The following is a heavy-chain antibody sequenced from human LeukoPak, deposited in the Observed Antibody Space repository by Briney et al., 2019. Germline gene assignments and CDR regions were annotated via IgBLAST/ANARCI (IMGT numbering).Heavy chain of an antibody. D-gene: IGHD3-10*01. J-gene: IGHJ4*02. CDR3: AREGGSGSYGYDY. CDR1: GFTVSTNY. Sequence: GGSLRLSCAASGFTVSTNYISWVRQAPGKGLECVSVIYSAGSTYYADSVKGRFTISRDNSKNTVYLQMNSLRPDDTAVYYCAREGGSGSYGYDYWGQGTLVTVSS. CDR2: IYSAGST. V-gene: IGHV3-53*05.